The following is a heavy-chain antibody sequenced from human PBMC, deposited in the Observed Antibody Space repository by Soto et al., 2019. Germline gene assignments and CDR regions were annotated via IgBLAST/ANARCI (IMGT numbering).Heavy chain of an antibody. CDR3: ARDRIVGATRWFDP. Sequence: QVQLQQWGAGLLKPSETLSLTCAVYGGSFSGYYWSWIRQPPGKGLEWIGEINHSGSTNYNPSLKRRVTISVDTSNNQFSLKLSSVTAADTAVYYCARDRIVGATRWFDPWGQGTLVTVSS. CDR1: GGSFSGYY. V-gene: IGHV4-34*01. CDR2: INHSGST. J-gene: IGHJ5*02. D-gene: IGHD1-26*01.